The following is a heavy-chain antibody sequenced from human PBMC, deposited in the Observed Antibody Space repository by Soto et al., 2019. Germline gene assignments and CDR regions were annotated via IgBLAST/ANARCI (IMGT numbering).Heavy chain of an antibody. J-gene: IGHJ3*02. D-gene: IGHD2-8*02. CDR3: TGDREVMYAPYDAFNI. CDR2: IGTGGDRI. Sequence: EEQLVESGGGLVQPGGSLRLSCISSGFALDTYDMSWVRQAPGKALEWISHIGTGGDRIYYADSVKGRFTISRDNARNSLYLQTRGLRDDVTALHYFTGDREVMYAPYDAFNIWCQGTLVTVSS. CDR1: GFALDTYD. V-gene: IGHV3-48*03.